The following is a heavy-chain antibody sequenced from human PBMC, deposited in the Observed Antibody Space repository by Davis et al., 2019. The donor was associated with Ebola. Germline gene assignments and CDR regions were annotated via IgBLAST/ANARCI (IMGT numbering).Heavy chain of an antibody. D-gene: IGHD6-13*01. J-gene: IGHJ4*02. CDR1: GFTFSGSA. CDR2: IRSKANSYAT. CDR3: NIAAAYIDY. V-gene: IGHV3-73*01. Sequence: GESLKISCAASGFTFSGSAMHWVRQASGKGLEWVGRIRSKANSYATAYAASVKGRFTISRDDSKNTAYLQMNSLKTEDTAVYHCNIAAAYIDYWGQGTLVTVSS.